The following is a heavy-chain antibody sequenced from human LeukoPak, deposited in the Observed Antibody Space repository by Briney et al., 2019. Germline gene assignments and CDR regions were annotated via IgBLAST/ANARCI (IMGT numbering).Heavy chain of an antibody. J-gene: IGHJ4*02. CDR2: INHSGST. D-gene: IGHD1-26*01. V-gene: IGHV4-34*01. Sequence: SETLSLTCTVSGGSISSYYWSWIRQPPGKGLEWIGEINHSGSTNYNPSLKSRVTISVDTSKNQLSLKLSSVTAADTAVYYCARQKGGSYYVFDYWGQGTLVTVSS. CDR3: ARQKGGSYYVFDY. CDR1: GGSISSYY.